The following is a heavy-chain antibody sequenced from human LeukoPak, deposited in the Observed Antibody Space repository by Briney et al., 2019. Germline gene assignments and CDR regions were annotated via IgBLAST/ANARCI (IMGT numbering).Heavy chain of an antibody. Sequence: SETLSLTCTVSGGSISSYYWSWIRQPPGKGLEWIGYIYYSGSTNYNPSPKSRVTISVDTSKNQFSLKLSSVTAADTAVYYCARHSDSAVSWFDPWGQGTLVTVSS. CDR2: IYYSGST. CDR1: GGSISSYY. CDR3: ARHSDSAVSWFDP. V-gene: IGHV4-59*08. D-gene: IGHD2-21*02. J-gene: IGHJ5*02.